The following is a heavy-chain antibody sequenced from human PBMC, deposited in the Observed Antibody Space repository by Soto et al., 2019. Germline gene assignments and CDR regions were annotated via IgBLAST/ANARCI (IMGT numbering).Heavy chain of an antibody. V-gene: IGHV1-18*01. CDR3: ARGPPYYDILTGYYYYFDY. D-gene: IGHD3-9*01. CDR1: GYTFTSYG. Sequence: ASVKVSCKASGYTFTSYGISWVRQAPGQGLEWMGWISAYNGSTNYAQKLQGRVTMTTDTSTSTAYMELRSLRSDDTAVYYCARGPPYYDILTGYYYYFDYWGQGTLVTVSS. CDR2: ISAYNGST. J-gene: IGHJ4*02.